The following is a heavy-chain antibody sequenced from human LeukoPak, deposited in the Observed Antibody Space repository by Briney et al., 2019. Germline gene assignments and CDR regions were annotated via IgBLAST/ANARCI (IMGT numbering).Heavy chain of an antibody. D-gene: IGHD3-16*02. CDR1: GGSISSYY. CDR3: AREDYDYVWGSYRTHSHFDY. J-gene: IGHJ4*02. CDR2: IYTSGGT. V-gene: IGHV4-4*07. Sequence: SETLSLTCTVSGGSISSYYWSWIRQPAGKGLEWIGRIYTSGGTNYNPSLKSRVTMSVDTSKNQFSLKLSSVTAADTAVYYCAREDYDYVWGSYRTHSHFDYWGQGTLVTVSS.